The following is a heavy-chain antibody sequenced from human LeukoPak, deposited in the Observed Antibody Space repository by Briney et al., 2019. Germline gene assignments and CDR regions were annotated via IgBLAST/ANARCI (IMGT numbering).Heavy chain of an antibody. CDR2: ISGSSGST. J-gene: IGHJ4*02. CDR3: AKTLGPTKYGHAYYFDY. D-gene: IGHD2-8*01. CDR1: GFTFSSYA. V-gene: IGHV3-23*01. Sequence: PGGSLRLSCAASGFTFSSYAMSWVRQAPGKGLEWVSAISGSSGSTYYADSVKGRFTISRDNSKNTLYLQMNSLRAEDTAVYYCAKTLGPTKYGHAYYFDYWGQGTLVTVSS.